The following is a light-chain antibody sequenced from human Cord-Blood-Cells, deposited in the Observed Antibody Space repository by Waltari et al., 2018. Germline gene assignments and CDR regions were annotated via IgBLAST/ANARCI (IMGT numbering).Light chain of an antibody. V-gene: IGKV3-15*01. CDR3: QQYNNWPFT. CDR2: GAS. Sequence: EIVMTQSPATLSVSPGERATLSCRASQSVSSNLAWYQQKPGQAPRLLIYGASTRATGIPARLSSSGSGTEFTLTISSLQSEDFAVYYCQQYNNWPFTFGPGTKVDIK. J-gene: IGKJ3*01. CDR1: QSVSSN.